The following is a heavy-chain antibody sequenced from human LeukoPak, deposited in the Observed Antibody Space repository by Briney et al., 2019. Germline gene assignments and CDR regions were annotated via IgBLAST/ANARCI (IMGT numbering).Heavy chain of an antibody. V-gene: IGHV3-23*01. CDR2: ISGSGGST. Sequence: TGGSLRLSCAASGFTFRRYGMSWVRQAPGKGLEWVSSISGSGGSTFYADSVKGRFTISRDNSKNTLYLQMNSLRAEDTAVYYCAKGGAVDYWGQGTLVTVSS. CDR1: GFTFRRYG. J-gene: IGHJ4*02. CDR3: AKGGAVDY. D-gene: IGHD1-26*01.